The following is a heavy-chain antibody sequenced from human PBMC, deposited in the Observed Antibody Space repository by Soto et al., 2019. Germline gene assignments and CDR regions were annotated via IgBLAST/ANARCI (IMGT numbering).Heavy chain of an antibody. V-gene: IGHV2-5*02. J-gene: IGHJ4*02. Sequence: QITLRESGPTLVKPTQTLTLTCTFSGFSLSTSGVGVGWIRQPPGKALELVALVFWDDDKRYSTLLKNRATITKDTSKNQVVLTMTNMDPVDTGTYYCAHRSATDGGAFGFWGQGTLSPSPQ. CDR3: AHRSATDGGAFGF. D-gene: IGHD1-26*01. CDR2: VFWDDDK. CDR1: GFSLSTSGVG.